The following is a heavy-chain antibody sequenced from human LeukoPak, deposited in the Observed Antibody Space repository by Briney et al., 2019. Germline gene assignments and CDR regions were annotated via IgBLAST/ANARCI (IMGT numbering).Heavy chain of an antibody. Sequence: SSETLSLTCAVSGGSISSSNWWSWVRQPPGKGLEWIGEIYHSGSTNYNPSLKSRVTISVDTSKNQFSLKLSSVTAADTAVYYCARGAPIPHYGSGDMDVWGKGTTVTVSS. D-gene: IGHD3-10*01. CDR1: GGSISSSNW. V-gene: IGHV4-4*02. CDR2: IYHSGST. J-gene: IGHJ6*03. CDR3: ARGAPIPHYGSGDMDV.